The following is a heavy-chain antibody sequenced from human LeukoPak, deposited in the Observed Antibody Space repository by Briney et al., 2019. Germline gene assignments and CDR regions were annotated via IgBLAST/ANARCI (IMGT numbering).Heavy chain of an antibody. CDR3: ARARYIAARRLDAFDI. V-gene: IGHV1-8*03. CDR1: GYTFTSYD. D-gene: IGHD6-6*01. CDR2: MNPNSGNT. J-gene: IGHJ3*02. Sequence: ASVKVSYKASGYTFTSYDINWVRQATGQGLEWMGWMNPNSGNTGYAQKFQGRVTITRNTSISTAYMELSSLRSEDTAVYYCARARYIAARRLDAFDIWGQGTMVTVSS.